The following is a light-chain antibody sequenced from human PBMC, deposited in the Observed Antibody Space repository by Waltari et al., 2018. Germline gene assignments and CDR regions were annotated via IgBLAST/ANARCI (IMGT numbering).Light chain of an antibody. Sequence: DMQMTQSPSTLSASVGDRVTITCRASENISNWLAWYQQKPGKAPNLLIYKASTLQNGVSSRFSGSGSGTEFTLTISSLQPDDFATYYCQQYKSYWYTFGQGTKVEIK. CDR3: QQYKSYWYT. V-gene: IGKV1-5*03. CDR1: ENISNW. J-gene: IGKJ2*01. CDR2: KAS.